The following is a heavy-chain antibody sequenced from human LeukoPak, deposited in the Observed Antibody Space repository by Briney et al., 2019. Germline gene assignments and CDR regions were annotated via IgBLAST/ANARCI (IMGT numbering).Heavy chain of an antibody. D-gene: IGHD4-23*01. J-gene: IGHJ3*02. CDR1: GYTFITYW. Sequence: NRGESLKISCKGSGYTFITYWIGWVRQMPGKGLEWMRIIYPGDSDTRYSPSFQGQVTISADKSISTAYLQWSSLKASDTAMYYCARPDDYGGKPSAFDIWGQGTRVTVSS. CDR2: IYPGDSDT. CDR3: ARPDDYGGKPSAFDI. V-gene: IGHV5-51*01.